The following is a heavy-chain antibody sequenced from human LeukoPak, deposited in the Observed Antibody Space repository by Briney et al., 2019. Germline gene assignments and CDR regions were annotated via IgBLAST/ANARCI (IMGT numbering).Heavy chain of an antibody. V-gene: IGHV4-59*12. Sequence: SETLSLTCTVAGGSISSLYWNWIRQPPGKGLEWIGYISYSGNTNYSPSLKSRVTISIDTSKTQFSLKLSSVTAADTAVYYCATDGARHGSGMDVWGQGTTVTVSS. CDR1: GGSISSLY. CDR2: ISYSGNT. CDR3: ATDGARHGSGMDV. J-gene: IGHJ6*02. D-gene: IGHD5-24*01.